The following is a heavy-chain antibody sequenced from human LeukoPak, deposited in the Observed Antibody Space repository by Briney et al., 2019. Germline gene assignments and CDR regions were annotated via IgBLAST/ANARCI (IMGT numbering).Heavy chain of an antibody. J-gene: IGHJ4*02. V-gene: IGHV1-2*02. CDR1: GYTFTGYY. CDR2: INPKSGGT. CDR3: ATAGPDDSLDY. D-gene: IGHD3-22*01. Sequence: PGASVKVSCKASGYTFTGYYMHWVRQAPGQGLEWMGWINPKSGGTNYAQKFQGRVTMTRDTSISTAYMELSRLRSDDTAVYYCATAGPDDSLDYWGQGTLVTVSS.